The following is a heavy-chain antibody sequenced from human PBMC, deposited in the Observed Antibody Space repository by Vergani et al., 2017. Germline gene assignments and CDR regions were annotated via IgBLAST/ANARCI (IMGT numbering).Heavy chain of an antibody. D-gene: IGHD6-6*01. Sequence: EVQLVESGGGLIQPGGSLRLSCAASEFTVSSNYMTWVRQAPGKGLEWVSVIYSGGSTYYADSVKGRFTISRDNSKNTLYLQMNSLRAEDTAVYYCAKPAPPLYSSSQRGSGNWFDPWGQGTLVTVSS. V-gene: IGHV3-53*01. CDR3: AKPAPPLYSSSQRGSGNWFDP. CDR1: EFTVSSNY. J-gene: IGHJ5*02. CDR2: IYSGGST.